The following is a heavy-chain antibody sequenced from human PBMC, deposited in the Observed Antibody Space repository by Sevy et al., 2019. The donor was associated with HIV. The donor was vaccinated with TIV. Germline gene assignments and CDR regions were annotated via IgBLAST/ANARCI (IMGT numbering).Heavy chain of an antibody. CDR3: ARHGMSATADY. Sequence: SETLSLTCTVSAGSMINYHWSWIRQPPGKGLEWIGFIYDSMTSKYNSSFMSRVSISGDPSKNQFSLRLNSVTAADTAVYYCARHGMSATADYWGQGILVTVSS. D-gene: IGHD6-13*01. CDR2: IYDSMTS. V-gene: IGHV4-59*08. CDR1: AGSMINYH. J-gene: IGHJ4*02.